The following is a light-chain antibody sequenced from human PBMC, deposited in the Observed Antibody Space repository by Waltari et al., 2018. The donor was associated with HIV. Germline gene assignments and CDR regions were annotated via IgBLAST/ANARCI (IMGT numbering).Light chain of an antibody. J-gene: IGLJ3*02. Sequence: QYDLTQPRSVSGSPGQSVTISCTGTSSAVGGYHYVSWYHTPPGKAPKVMIYDVTTRPSGVPDRFSGSKSGNTASLTISVLQAEYEAYYFCSSYAGSYTHWVFGGGTKLTVL. V-gene: IGLV2-11*01. CDR3: SSYAGSYTHWV. CDR1: SSAVGGYHY. CDR2: DVT.